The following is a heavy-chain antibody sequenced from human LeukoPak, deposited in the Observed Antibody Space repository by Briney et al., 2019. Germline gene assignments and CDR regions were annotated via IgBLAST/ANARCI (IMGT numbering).Heavy chain of an antibody. CDR1: GFTFSSYA. D-gene: IGHD3-3*01. CDR2: ISGSGGGT. Sequence: GGSLRLSCAASGFTFSSYAMSWVRQAPGKGLEWVSAISGSGGGTYYADSVKGRFTISRDNSRNTLYLQMNSLRAEDTAVYYCAKAPRGFSIYHFKEPIDYWGQGTLVTVSS. V-gene: IGHV3-23*01. J-gene: IGHJ4*02. CDR3: AKAPRGFSIYHFKEPIDY.